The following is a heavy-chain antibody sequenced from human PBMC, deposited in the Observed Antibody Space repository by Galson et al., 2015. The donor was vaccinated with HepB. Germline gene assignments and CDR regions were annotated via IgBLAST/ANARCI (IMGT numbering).Heavy chain of an antibody. CDR1: GFTFSDYY. D-gene: IGHD1-26*01. Sequence: SLRLPCAAYGFTFSDYYMSWFRQAPGKGLEWVSYISSSSSYTNYADAVKGRFTISRENAKNSLYLQMNSLRAEDTAVYYCARGVGGATGSFDYWGQGTLVTVSS. CDR3: ARGVGGATGSFDY. CDR2: ISSSSSYT. J-gene: IGHJ4*02. V-gene: IGHV3-11*06.